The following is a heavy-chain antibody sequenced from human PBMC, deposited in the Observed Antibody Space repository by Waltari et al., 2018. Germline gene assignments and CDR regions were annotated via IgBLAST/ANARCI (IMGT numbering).Heavy chain of an antibody. D-gene: IGHD6-19*01. CDR2: INPNSGGT. J-gene: IGHJ4*02. Sequence: QVQLVQSGAEVKKPGASVKVSCKASGYTFTGYHMHWVRQAPGQGLEWMGRINPNSGGTNYAQKFQGRVTMTRDTSISTAYMELSRLRSDDTAVYYCASTLTGYSSNRVTGYWGQGTLVTVSS. CDR1: GYTFTGYH. V-gene: IGHV1-2*06. CDR3: ASTLTGYSSNRVTGY.